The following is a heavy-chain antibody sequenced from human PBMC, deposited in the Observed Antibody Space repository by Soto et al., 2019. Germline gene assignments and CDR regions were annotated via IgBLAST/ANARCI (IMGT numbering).Heavy chain of an antibody. CDR3: VRIRYQLPSSVLWLDP. J-gene: IGHJ5*02. D-gene: IGHD3-16*01. CDR2: INHVGGT. V-gene: IGHV4-34*01. CDR1: GGFLSESY. Sequence: SETLSLTCAVYGGFLSESYWTWIRQPPGKGLEWIGEINHVGGTNYNPSLKSRVTMSVDTSQNQFSLRLISVTAADTAMYFCVRIRYQLPSSVLWLDPWGQGTLVTVSS.